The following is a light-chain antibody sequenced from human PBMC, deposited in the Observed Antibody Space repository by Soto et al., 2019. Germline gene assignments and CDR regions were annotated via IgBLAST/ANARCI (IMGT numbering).Light chain of an antibody. CDR1: QTISSW. Sequence: SQSPSTLSGSVGDRVTITCRASQTISSWLAWYQQKPGKAPKLLIYKASTLKSGVPPRFSGSGSGTEFTLTISSLQPDDFATYYCQHYNSYSEAFGQGTKV. J-gene: IGKJ1*01. CDR3: QHYNSYSEA. V-gene: IGKV1-5*03. CDR2: KAS.